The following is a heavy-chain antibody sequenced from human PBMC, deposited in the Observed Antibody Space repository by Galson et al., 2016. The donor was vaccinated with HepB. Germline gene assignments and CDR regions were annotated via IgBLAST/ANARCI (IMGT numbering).Heavy chain of an antibody. CDR3: TTDPLEIAAQGGSTFRYF. V-gene: IGHV3-15*01. CDR2: IKSKTDGETT. D-gene: IGHD2-15*01. J-gene: IGHJ4*02. Sequence: SLRLSCAASGFTFSHAWMSWVRQAPGKGLEWVGRIKSKTDGETTDYAAPVKGRFTISRDDSKNTLYLQMNSLKTEDTGVYDCTTDPLEIAAQGGSTFRYFWGQGTLVTVSS. CDR1: GFTFSHAW.